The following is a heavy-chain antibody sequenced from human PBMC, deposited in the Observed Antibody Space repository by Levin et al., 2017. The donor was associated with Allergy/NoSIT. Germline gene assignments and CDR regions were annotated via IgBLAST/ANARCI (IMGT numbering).Heavy chain of an antibody. CDR1: GDSVSSDIYY. J-gene: IGHJ4*02. D-gene: IGHD6-6*01. CDR2: IYYSRST. CDR3: ARDRATARYFDY. V-gene: IGHV4-61*01. Sequence: NSSETLSLTCTVSGDSVSSDIYYWSWIRQPPGKGLEWIGYIYYSRSTNFNPSLNSRVTMSVDTSKNQFSLKVRSVTAADTAVYYCARDRATARYFDYWGQGTLVTVSS.